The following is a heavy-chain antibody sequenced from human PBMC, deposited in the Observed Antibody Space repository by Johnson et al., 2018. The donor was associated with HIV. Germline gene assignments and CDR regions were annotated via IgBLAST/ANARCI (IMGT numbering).Heavy chain of an antibody. CDR3: ASDPVPAAIRAFDI. D-gene: IGHD2-2*01. CDR2: IKQDGSEK. Sequence: EQLVESGGGVVQPGMFVTLSCAASGLNFSDYGMHWVRQAPGKGLEWVSNIKQDGSEKYYVDSVKGRFTISRDNAKNSLYLQMNSLRAEDTAVYYCASDPVPAAIRAFDIWGQGTMVTVSS. J-gene: IGHJ3*02. CDR1: GLNFSDYG. V-gene: IGHV3-7*01.